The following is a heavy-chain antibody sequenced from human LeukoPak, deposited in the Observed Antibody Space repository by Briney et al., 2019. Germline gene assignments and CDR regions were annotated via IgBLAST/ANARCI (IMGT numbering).Heavy chain of an antibody. J-gene: IGHJ4*02. CDR1: GFSFSSYG. D-gene: IGHD5-18*01. CDR2: TWYEGSNK. CDR3: ARVAEIQLWLRSAFDY. Sequence: PGGSLRLSCAASGFSFSSYGMHWVRQAPGKGLEWVAVTWYEGSNKYYVDSVQGRFTISRDNSKNTLYLQMNSLRAEDTAVYYCARVAEIQLWLRSAFDYWGQGTLVTVSS. V-gene: IGHV3-33*01.